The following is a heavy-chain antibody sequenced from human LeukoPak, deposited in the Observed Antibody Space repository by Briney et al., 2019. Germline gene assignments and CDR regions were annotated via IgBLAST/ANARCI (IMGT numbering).Heavy chain of an antibody. CDR3: AKDVAPSVYSYGLDV. Sequence: GGSLRLSCAASGFIFRGYAMHWVRQAPGKGLEWVSLVSDDGRETHYADSVRGRFTISRDNSNNSLYLQMTSLRTEDSALYYCAKDVAPSVYSYGLDVWGQGTTVTVTS. J-gene: IGHJ6*02. CDR1: GFIFRGYA. V-gene: IGHV3-43*02. CDR2: VSDDGRET.